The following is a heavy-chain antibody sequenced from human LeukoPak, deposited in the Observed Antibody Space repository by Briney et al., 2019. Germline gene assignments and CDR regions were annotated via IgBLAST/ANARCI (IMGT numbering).Heavy chain of an antibody. V-gene: IGHV1-18*01. Sequence: ASVKVSCKPSGYTFTSYGISWVRQAPGQGLEWLGWISAYNGNTNYAQKLQGRVTMTKDTSTSKAYMELRSLRSDDSAVYYCGRARTMSQLYYFDYWGQGTLVTVSS. J-gene: IGHJ4*02. D-gene: IGHD3-22*01. CDR1: GYTFTSYG. CDR3: GRARTMSQLYYFDY. CDR2: ISAYNGNT.